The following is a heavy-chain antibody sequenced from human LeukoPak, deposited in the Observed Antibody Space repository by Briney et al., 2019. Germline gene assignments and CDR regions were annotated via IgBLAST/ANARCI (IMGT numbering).Heavy chain of an antibody. CDR3: AKAPVVPVATYFFDY. CDR2: ISGSGGAT. Sequence: GGSLRLSCAASGFTFSDYAMTWVRHAPGKGLEWVSAISGSGGATFYADSVKGRFSISRDNSKNTLYVQMNSLSPEDTAVYYCAKAPVVPVATYFFDYWGQGTLVIVSS. J-gene: IGHJ4*02. D-gene: IGHD2-2*01. CDR1: GFTFSDYA. V-gene: IGHV3-23*01.